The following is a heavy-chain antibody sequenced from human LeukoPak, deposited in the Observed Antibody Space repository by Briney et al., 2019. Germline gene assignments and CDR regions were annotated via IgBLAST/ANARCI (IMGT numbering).Heavy chain of an antibody. CDR3: ARNSGNYLGWFDP. V-gene: IGHV4-39*01. CDR2: IYYTGSA. J-gene: IGHJ5*02. D-gene: IGHD1-26*01. CDR1: GASITSSSFY. Sequence: PSETLSLTCSVSGASITSSSFYWGWIRQPPGKGLEWIGSIYYTGSADYNPSLKSRVTISVDTSKNQFSLKMSSVTAADTAMYYCARNSGNYLGWFDPWGQGTLVTVSS.